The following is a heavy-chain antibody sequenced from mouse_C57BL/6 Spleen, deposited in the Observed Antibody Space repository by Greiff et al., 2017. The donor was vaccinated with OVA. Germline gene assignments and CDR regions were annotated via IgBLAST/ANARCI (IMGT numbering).Heavy chain of an antibody. CDR2: IWWDDDK. CDR3: ARIPHYDGYSYFDY. J-gene: IGHJ2*01. V-gene: IGHV8-8*01. CDR1: GFSLSTFGMG. Sequence: QVTLKESGPGILQPSQTLSLTCSFSGFSLSTFGMGVGWIRQPSGKGLEWLAHIWWDDDKYYNPALKSRLTISKVTSKNQVFRKIANVDTADTATYYCARIPHYDGYSYFDYWGQGTTLTVSS. D-gene: IGHD2-3*01.